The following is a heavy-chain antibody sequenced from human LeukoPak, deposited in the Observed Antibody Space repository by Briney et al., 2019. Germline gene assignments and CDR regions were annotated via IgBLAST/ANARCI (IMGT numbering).Heavy chain of an antibody. J-gene: IGHJ4*02. CDR3: ARDGRNYYDRSGYYSALAY. Sequence: GGSLRLSCAASGFTFSSYAMSWVRQAPGKGLEWVSAISCSGGSTYYADSVKGRFTISRDNSKNTLYLQMNSLRADDTAVYYCARDGRNYYDRSGYYSALAYWGQGTLVTVSS. CDR1: GFTFSSYA. D-gene: IGHD3-22*01. V-gene: IGHV3-23*01. CDR2: ISCSGGST.